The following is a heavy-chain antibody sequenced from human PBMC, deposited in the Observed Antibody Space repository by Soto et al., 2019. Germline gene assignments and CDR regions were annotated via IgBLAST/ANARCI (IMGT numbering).Heavy chain of an antibody. CDR2: IIPIFGTA. CDR1: GGTFSSYA. J-gene: IGHJ6*02. V-gene: IGHV1-69*12. D-gene: IGHD3-16*01. CDR3: ARDMTPFGAWDFYGMDV. Sequence: QVQLVQSGAEVKKPGSSVKVSCKASGGTFSSYAISWVRQAPGQGLEWMGGIIPIFGTANYAQKFQGRVTITADESTSTAYMELSSLRSEDTAVYYCARDMTPFGAWDFYGMDVWGQGTTVTVSS.